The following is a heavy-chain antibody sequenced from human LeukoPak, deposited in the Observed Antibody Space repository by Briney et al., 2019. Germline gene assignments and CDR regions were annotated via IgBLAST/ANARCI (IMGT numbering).Heavy chain of an antibody. CDR3: ARLISGHYYYYYYYMDV. Sequence: SETLSLTCTVSGVSISSSSYYCGWIRQPPGKGLEWIGSIYYSGSTYYNPSLKSRVTISVDTSKNQFSLKLSSVTAADTAVYYCARLISGHYYYYYYYMDVWGKGTTVTVSS. V-gene: IGHV4-39*01. J-gene: IGHJ6*03. D-gene: IGHD3-10*01. CDR1: GVSISSSSYY. CDR2: IYYSGST.